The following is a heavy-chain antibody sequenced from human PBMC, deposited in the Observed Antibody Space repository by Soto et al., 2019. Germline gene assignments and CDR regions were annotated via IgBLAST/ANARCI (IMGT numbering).Heavy chain of an antibody. D-gene: IGHD6-6*01. V-gene: IGHV1-3*01. CDR2: INAGNGNT. J-gene: IGHJ4*02. CDR1: GYTFTSYA. CDR3: ARAPRKARPTGDYFDY. Sequence: QVQLVQSGAEVKKPGASVKVSCKASGYTFTSYAMHWVRQAPGQRLEWMGWINAGNGNTKYSQKFQGRVTITRDTSASTAYMELSSLRSEDTAVYYCARAPRKARPTGDYFDYWGQRTLVTVSS.